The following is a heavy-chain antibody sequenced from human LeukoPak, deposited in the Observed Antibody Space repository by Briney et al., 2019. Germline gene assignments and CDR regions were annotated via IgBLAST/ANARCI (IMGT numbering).Heavy chain of an antibody. J-gene: IGHJ6*02. Sequence: SETLSLTCTVSGGSVSSGSYYWSWIRQPPGKGLEWIGYIYYSGSTNYNPSLKSQVTISVDTSKNQFSLKLSSVTAADTAVYYCARDRLGDYSPFHYYYYGMDVWGQGTTVTVSS. D-gene: IGHD4-17*01. V-gene: IGHV4-61*01. CDR1: GGSVSSGSYY. CDR3: ARDRLGDYSPFHYYYYGMDV. CDR2: IYYSGST.